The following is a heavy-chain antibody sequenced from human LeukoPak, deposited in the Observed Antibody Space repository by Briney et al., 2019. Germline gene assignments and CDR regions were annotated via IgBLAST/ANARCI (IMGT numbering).Heavy chain of an antibody. CDR3: AKGWSVTMVMAAPGD. V-gene: IGHV3-23*01. J-gene: IGHJ4*02. Sequence: GGSLRLSCAASGFTFNSYAMSWVRQAPGKGLEWVSGISANGAKTYYADSVKGRFTISRDNSKNTQSLQMDSLRAEDTALYYCAKGWSVTMVMAAPGDWGQGALSLSPQ. CDR1: GFTFNSYA. D-gene: IGHD3-10*01. CDR2: ISANGAKT.